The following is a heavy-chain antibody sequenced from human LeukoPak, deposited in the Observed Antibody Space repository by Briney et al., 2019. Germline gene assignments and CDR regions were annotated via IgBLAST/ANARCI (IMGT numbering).Heavy chain of an antibody. Sequence: GGSLRLSCAASGFTFRTFEMNWVRQAPGKGLEWVSYISSSGSNIYYADSVKGRFTISRDNAKNSLYLQMNSLRADDTALYYCVRDVAPSGQYYFDYWGQGALVTVSS. J-gene: IGHJ4*02. D-gene: IGHD6-19*01. V-gene: IGHV3-48*03. CDR3: VRDVAPSGQYYFDY. CDR2: ISSSGSNI. CDR1: GFTFRTFE.